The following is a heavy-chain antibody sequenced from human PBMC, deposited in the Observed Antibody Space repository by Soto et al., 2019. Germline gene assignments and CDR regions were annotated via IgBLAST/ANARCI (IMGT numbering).Heavy chain of an antibody. CDR1: GYTFTSYG. Sequence: QVQLVQSGAEVKKPGASVKVSCKASGYTFTSYGISWVRQAPGQGLEWMGWISAYNGNTNYAQKLQGRVTMTADTSTSTAYTELRSMRSNDKAVDYCACCYYQGDTCAISGHGTMVTDSS. J-gene: IGHJ3*02. D-gene: IGHD3-22*01. CDR3: ACCYYQGDTCAI. CDR2: ISAYNGNT. V-gene: IGHV1-18*01.